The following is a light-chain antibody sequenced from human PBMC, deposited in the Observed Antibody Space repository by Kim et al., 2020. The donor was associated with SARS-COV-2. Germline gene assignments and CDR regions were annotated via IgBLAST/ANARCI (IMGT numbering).Light chain of an antibody. J-gene: IGLJ3*02. CDR3: LIYYGGVWV. Sequence: QTVVTQEPSLTVSPGGTVTLTRASSTGAITSGYYPTWFQQKPGQAPRPLISSTTNKHSWTPGRFSGSLLGGKAALTLSGVQPEDEADYYCLIYYGGVWVFGGGTQLTVL. V-gene: IGLV7-43*01. CDR1: TGAITSGYY. CDR2: STT.